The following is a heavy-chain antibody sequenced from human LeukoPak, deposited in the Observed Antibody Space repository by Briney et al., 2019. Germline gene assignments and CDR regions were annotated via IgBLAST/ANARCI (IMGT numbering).Heavy chain of an antibody. CDR1: GFTFSSYW. CDR2: IKQDGIEK. CDR3: AREGMVRGVPDAFDL. J-gene: IGHJ3*01. D-gene: IGHD3-10*01. V-gene: IGHV3-7*01. Sequence: GGSLRLSCEASGFTFSSYWMGWARQVPGKGLEWVANIKQDGIEKYFVGSVKGRFAIPRDNAKNSLYLQMNSLRVEDTAVYYCAREGMVRGVPDAFDLWGQGTMVTVSS.